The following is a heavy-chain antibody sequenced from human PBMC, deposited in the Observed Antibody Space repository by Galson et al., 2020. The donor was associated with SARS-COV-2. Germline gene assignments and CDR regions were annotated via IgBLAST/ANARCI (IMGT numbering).Heavy chain of an antibody. J-gene: IGHJ4*02. V-gene: IGHV2-5*02. D-gene: IGHD3-9*01. Sequence: SGPTLVKPTQTLTLTCTFSGFSLSTSGVGVGWIRQPPGKALEWLALIYWDDDKRYSPSLKSRLTITKDTSKNQVVLTMTNMDPVDTATYYCALHYDILTGYYGTFDYWGQGTLVTVSS. CDR2: IYWDDDK. CDR1: GFSLSTSGVG. CDR3: ALHYDILTGYYGTFDY.